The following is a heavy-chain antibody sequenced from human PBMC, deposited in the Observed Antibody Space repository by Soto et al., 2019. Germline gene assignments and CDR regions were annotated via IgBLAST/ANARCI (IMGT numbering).Heavy chain of an antibody. CDR3: AKKGLPPGYNNWFDS. J-gene: IGHJ5*01. CDR1: GFSFSIYA. V-gene: IGHV3-23*01. CDR2: IGANGRET. D-gene: IGHD3-9*01. Sequence: EVQLLESGGGLIQPGGSLTLSCVASGFSFSIYAMTWVRQAPGKGLEWVSTIGANGRETRYADSVKGRFFISRANPKNTLDLQMHTLGAEHTGVYYCAKKGLPPGYNNWFDSWGQGILVAVSS.